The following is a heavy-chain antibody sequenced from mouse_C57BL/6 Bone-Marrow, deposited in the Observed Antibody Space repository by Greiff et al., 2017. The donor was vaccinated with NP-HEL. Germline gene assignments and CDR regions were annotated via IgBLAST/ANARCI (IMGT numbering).Heavy chain of an antibody. CDR2: SRNKANDYTT. CDR3: AREMWKAMDY. J-gene: IGHJ4*01. CDR1: GFTFSDFY. Sequence: EVMLVESGGGLVQPGRSLRLSCATSGFTFSDFYMEWVRQAPGKGLEWIAASRNKANDYTTEYSASVKGRFIVSIDTSQSILYLQMNALGAEDTAIYYCAREMWKAMDYWGQGTSVTVSS. V-gene: IGHV7-1*01.